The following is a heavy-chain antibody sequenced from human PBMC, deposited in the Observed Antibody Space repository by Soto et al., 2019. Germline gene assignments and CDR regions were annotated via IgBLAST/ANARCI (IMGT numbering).Heavy chain of an antibody. Sequence: SETLSLTCAVYGGSFSGYYWSWIRQPPGKGLEWIGEINHSGSTNYNPSLKRRVTISVDTSKNQFSRKLSSVTAADTAVYYGARGPHSGSYNWFDPWGQGTLVTVSS. CDR1: GGSFSGYY. CDR3: ARGPHSGSYNWFDP. CDR2: INHSGST. D-gene: IGHD1-26*01. J-gene: IGHJ5*02. V-gene: IGHV4-34*01.